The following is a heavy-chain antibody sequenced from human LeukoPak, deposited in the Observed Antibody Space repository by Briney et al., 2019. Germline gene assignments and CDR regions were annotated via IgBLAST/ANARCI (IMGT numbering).Heavy chain of an antibody. Sequence: GGTLRLSCAASGFTFRNYGMNWVRQAPGRGLEWLSGISPRGGGTYYADSVKGRFTISRDDSKNMLSLQMNSLRVEDTAVYYCARDLAWGAFDYWGQGAPVTVSS. CDR3: ARDLAWGAFDY. CDR2: ISPRGGGT. J-gene: IGHJ4*02. CDR1: GFTFRNYG. D-gene: IGHD7-27*01. V-gene: IGHV3-23*01.